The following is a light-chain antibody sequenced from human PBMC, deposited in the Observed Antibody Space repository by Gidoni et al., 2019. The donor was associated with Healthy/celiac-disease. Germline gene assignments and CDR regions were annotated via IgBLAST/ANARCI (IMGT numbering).Light chain of an antibody. V-gene: IGKV3-20*01. CDR2: GAS. CDR1: QSVSSSY. Sequence: EIVLTQSPGTLSLSPGERATPCCRDSQSVSSSYLAWYQQKPGQAPRLLIYGASSRATGIPDRFSGSGSGTDFTLTISRLEPEDFAVYYCQQYGSSPPFTFGPXTKVDIK. J-gene: IGKJ3*01. CDR3: QQYGSSPPFT.